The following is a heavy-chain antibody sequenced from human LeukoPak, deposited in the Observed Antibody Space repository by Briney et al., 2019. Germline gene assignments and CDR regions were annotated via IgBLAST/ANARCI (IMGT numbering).Heavy chain of an antibody. Sequence: SETLSLTCAVYGGSFSGYYWSWIRQPPGKGLEWIGEINHSGSTNYNPSFKSRVTISVDTSKNQFSLKLSSVTAADTAVYYCARGEEMATAVDYWGQGTLVTVSS. CDR1: GGSFSGYY. CDR3: ARGEEMATAVDY. J-gene: IGHJ4*02. V-gene: IGHV4-34*01. CDR2: INHSGST. D-gene: IGHD5-24*01.